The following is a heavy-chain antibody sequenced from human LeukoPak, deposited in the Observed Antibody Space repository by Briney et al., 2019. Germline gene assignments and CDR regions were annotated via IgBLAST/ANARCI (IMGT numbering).Heavy chain of an antibody. Sequence: SVTVSCKASGGTFSSYAISWVRQALGQGLEWVGGIIPIFGTANYAQKFQGRVTITTDESTSTAYMELSSLRSEDTAVYYCASHPRDGYSFDYWGQGTLVTVSS. CDR2: IIPIFGTA. D-gene: IGHD5-24*01. V-gene: IGHV1-69*05. CDR3: ASHPRDGYSFDY. CDR1: GGTFSSYA. J-gene: IGHJ4*02.